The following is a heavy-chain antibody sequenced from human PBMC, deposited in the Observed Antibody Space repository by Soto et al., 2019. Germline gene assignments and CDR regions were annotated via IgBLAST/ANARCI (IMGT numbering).Heavy chain of an antibody. CDR3: AREGRGSSWYDY. D-gene: IGHD6-13*01. V-gene: IGHV1-69*13. Sequence: ASVKVSCKASGGTFSSYAISWVRQAPGQGLEWMGGIIPIFGTANYAQKFQGRVTITADESTSTAYMELSSLRSEDTAVYYCAREGRGSSWYDYWGQGTLVTVSS. CDR1: GGTFSSYA. J-gene: IGHJ4*02. CDR2: IIPIFGTA.